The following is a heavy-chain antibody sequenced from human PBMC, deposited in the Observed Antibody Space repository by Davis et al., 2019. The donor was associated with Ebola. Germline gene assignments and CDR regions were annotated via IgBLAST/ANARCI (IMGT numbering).Heavy chain of an antibody. J-gene: IGHJ3*02. CDR3: ARDVGWLQFDI. D-gene: IGHD5-12*01. CDR2: ISWDGYSA. Sequence: PGGSLRLSCAASGFTFDAYAMHWVRQAPGKGLEWVSLISWDGYSAYYADFVKGRFTISRDNANNLLYLQMNSLRAEDTAVYYCARDVGWLQFDIWGQGTMVTVSS. CDR1: GFTFDAYA. V-gene: IGHV3-43D*03.